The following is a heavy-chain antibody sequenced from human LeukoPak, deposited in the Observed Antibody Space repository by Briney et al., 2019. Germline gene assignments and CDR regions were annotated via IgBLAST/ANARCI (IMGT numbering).Heavy chain of an antibody. CDR1: GGSISSYY. J-gene: IGHJ3*02. Sequence: SETLSLTCTVSGGSISSYYWSWIRQPPGKGLEWLGYIYYSGSTNYNPSLKSRVTISVDTSKNQFSLKLSSVTAADTAVYYCARLEYYDFWSGYFGAFDIWGQGTMVTVSS. CDR3: ARLEYYDFWSGYFGAFDI. D-gene: IGHD3-3*01. CDR2: IYYSGST. V-gene: IGHV4-59*01.